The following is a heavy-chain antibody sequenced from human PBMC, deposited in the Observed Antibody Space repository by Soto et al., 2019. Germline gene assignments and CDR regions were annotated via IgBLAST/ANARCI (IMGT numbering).Heavy chain of an antibody. CDR3: ATKTEDIVVVVAATYYYYGMDV. D-gene: IGHD2-15*01. V-gene: IGHV1-69*12. CDR2: IIPIFGTA. Sequence: QVQLVQSGAEVKKPGSSVKVSCKASGGTFSSYAISWVRQAPRQGLEWMGGIIPIFGTANYAQKFQGRVTITADESTSTAYMELSSLRSEDTAVYYCATKTEDIVVVVAATYYYYGMDVWGQGTTVTVSS. CDR1: GGTFSSYA. J-gene: IGHJ6*02.